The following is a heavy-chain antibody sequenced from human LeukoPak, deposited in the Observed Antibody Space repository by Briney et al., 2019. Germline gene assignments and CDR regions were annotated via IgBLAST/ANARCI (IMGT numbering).Heavy chain of an antibody. D-gene: IGHD3-3*01. V-gene: IGHV3-23*01. Sequence: GGSLRLSCAASGFTFSSYAMSWVRQAPGKGLEGVSAISASGGSTYYTDSVKGRFTISRDNSKNTLYLQMNSLRAEDTAVYYCAKDRGLRFLEKWDYWGQGTLVTVSS. CDR1: GFTFSSYA. J-gene: IGHJ4*02. CDR3: AKDRGLRFLEKWDY. CDR2: ISASGGST.